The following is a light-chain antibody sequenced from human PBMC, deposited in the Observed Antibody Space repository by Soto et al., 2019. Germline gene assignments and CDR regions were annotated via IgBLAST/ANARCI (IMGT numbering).Light chain of an antibody. CDR3: AACDYGVGCPA. J-gene: IGLJ3*02. CDR2: RNN. CDR1: NSNIGNKY. Sequence: SALSQPPTESGTRRHTHNISCSGSNSNIGNKYVYWYQQLPGTAPKLLMYRNNHRPSGVPDRFSGSKSGTSASLAISGLLSEDEADYYCAACDYGVGCPAFGGGNEVTVL. V-gene: IGLV1-47*01.